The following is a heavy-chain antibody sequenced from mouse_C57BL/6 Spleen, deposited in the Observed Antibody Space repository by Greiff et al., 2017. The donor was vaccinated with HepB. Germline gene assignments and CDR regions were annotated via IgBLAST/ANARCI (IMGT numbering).Heavy chain of an antibody. Sequence: QVQLKESGAELSKPGASVKLSCKASGYTFTSYWMHWVKQRPGQGLEWIGYINPSSGYTKYNQKFKDKATLTADKSSSTAYMQLSSLTYEDTAVYYCARADYCGSFYYYAMDYWGQGTSVTVSS. CDR2: INPSSGYT. CDR1: GYTFTSYW. D-gene: IGHD1-1*01. V-gene: IGHV1-7*01. CDR3: ARADYCGSFYYYAMDY. J-gene: IGHJ4*01.